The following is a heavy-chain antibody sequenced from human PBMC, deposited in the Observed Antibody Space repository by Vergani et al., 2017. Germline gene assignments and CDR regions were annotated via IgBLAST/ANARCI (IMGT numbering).Heavy chain of an antibody. CDR2: IKQDGSEK. CDR3: ANGQVVVVAATPSDY. D-gene: IGHD2-15*01. CDR1: GFTFSSYW. J-gene: IGHJ4*02. V-gene: IGHV3-7*03. Sequence: EVQLVESGGGLVQPGGSLRLSCAASGFTFSSYWMSWVRQAPGKGLEWVANIKQDGSEKYYVDSVKGRFTISRDNSKNTLYLQMNSLRAEDTAVYYCANGQVVVVAATPSDYWGQGTLVTVSS.